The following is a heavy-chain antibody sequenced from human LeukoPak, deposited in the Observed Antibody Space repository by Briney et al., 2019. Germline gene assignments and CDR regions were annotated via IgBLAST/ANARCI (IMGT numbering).Heavy chain of an antibody. CDR2: ISSTSTYT. D-gene: IGHD6-6*01. Sequence: GVSLRLSCAASGFTFSCYSMNWARQAPGKGLEWVSSISSTSTYTYYADSVKGRFTISRDNAQNSLYLQMNSLRAEDTAVYYCVRDLEYSSSSVSGRSFDYWGQGTLVTVSS. J-gene: IGHJ4*02. V-gene: IGHV3-21*01. CDR3: VRDLEYSSSSVSGRSFDY. CDR1: GFTFSCYS.